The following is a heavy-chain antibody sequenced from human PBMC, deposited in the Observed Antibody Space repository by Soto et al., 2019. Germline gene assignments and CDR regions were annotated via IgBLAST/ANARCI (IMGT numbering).Heavy chain of an antibody. D-gene: IGHD1-26*01. CDR1: GFTISSYG. Sequence: GGSLRLSCAVSGFTISSYGMYWVRQAPGKGLEWVAVILYDGSNKYNEDSVKGRFTISRDNLKNTLYLQLNSLRAEDTAVYYCARWGAHYGLDVWGQGTTVTVSS. CDR3: ARWGAHYGLDV. J-gene: IGHJ6*02. CDR2: ILYDGSNK. V-gene: IGHV3-33*07.